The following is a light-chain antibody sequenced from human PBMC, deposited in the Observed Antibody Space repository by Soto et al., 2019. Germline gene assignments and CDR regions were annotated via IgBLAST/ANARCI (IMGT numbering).Light chain of an antibody. V-gene: IGKV1-33*01. J-gene: IGKJ4*01. Sequence: VRMTQSESSLSASLGYKFTITSQASQDISNYLNWYQQKKGKAPKLLIYDASNLETGVPSRFSGSGYGTDFNFTISSLQTEDIATYYCQQYDNLFLTFGGGTKVDIK. CDR1: QDISNY. CDR3: QQYDNLFLT. CDR2: DAS.